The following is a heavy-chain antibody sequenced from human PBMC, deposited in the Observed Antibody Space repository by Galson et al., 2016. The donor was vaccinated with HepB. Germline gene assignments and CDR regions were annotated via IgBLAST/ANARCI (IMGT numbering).Heavy chain of an antibody. Sequence: SVKVSCKVSGYSLTELSMHWVRQAPGQGLEWMGGIIPIYGAANYAEKFQGRVTITADESTSTAYMEPSSLRSEVTAIYYCAKDLLTFGVPHPIHNGLDVWGQRTTVTVSS. CDR3: AKDLLTFGVPHPIHNGLDV. CDR1: GYSLTELS. CDR2: IIPIYGAA. J-gene: IGHJ6*02. D-gene: IGHD3-16*01. V-gene: IGHV1-69*13.